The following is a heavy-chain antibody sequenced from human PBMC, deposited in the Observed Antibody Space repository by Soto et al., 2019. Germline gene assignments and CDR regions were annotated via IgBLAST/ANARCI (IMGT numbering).Heavy chain of an antibody. CDR3: ARGRSLSSGYYYAFDY. V-gene: IGHV1-3*01. Sequence: QVQLVQSGAEVKKPGASVKVSCKASGYTFTTYPIHWVRQAPGQRLQWMGWINAGNGNTKYSQKFQGRVTITRAYMELSSLRSEDTAVYYCARGRSLSSGYYYAFDYRGQGTLVTVSS. J-gene: IGHJ4*02. CDR1: GYTFTTYP. D-gene: IGHD3-22*01. CDR2: INAGNGNT.